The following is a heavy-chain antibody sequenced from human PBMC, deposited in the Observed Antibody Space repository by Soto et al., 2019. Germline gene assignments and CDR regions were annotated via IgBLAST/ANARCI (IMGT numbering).Heavy chain of an antibody. CDR2: ITPIFDTT. CDR3: AYCTNRSSAENVSGKGNMDV. V-gene: IGHV1-69*13. CDR1: GGTFSSYA. Sequence: SVKVSCKASGGTFSSYAISWVRQAPGQGLEWMGGITPIFDTTNYAQKFQGRVTITADESTSTAYMELSSLRSEDTAMYYCAYCTNRSSAENVSGKGNMDVWGQGTTVTVSS. D-gene: IGHD2-8*01. J-gene: IGHJ6*02.